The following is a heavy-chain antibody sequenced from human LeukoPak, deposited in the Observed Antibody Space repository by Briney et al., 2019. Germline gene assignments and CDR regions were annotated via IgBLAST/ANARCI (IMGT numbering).Heavy chain of an antibody. CDR2: ISSNGYNT. D-gene: IGHD6-13*01. Sequence: GGSLRLSCAAPGFIFSSYAMHWVRQAPGKGLEYVSAISSNGYNTYYANSVKGRFTISRDNSKNTLYLQMGSLRAEDMAVYYCAREPRSWFFDYWGQGTLVTVSS. CDR1: GFIFSSYA. J-gene: IGHJ4*02. V-gene: IGHV3-64*01. CDR3: AREPRSWFFDY.